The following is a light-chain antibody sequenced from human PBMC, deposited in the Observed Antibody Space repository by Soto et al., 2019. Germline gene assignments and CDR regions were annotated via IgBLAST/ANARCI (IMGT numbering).Light chain of an antibody. CDR2: DAP. CDR3: QQYNSYSPPT. V-gene: IGKV1-5*01. Sequence: DIQMTQSPSTLSASVGDRVTITCRASQSISSWLAWYQQKPGKAPKLLIYDAPSLESGVPSRFSGSGSGTEFTLTISSLQPDDFATYYCQQYNSYSPPTFGGGTKVEIK. CDR1: QSISSW. J-gene: IGKJ4*01.